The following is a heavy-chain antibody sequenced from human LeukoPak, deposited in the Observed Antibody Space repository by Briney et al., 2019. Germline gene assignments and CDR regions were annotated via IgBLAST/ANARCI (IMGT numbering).Heavy chain of an antibody. V-gene: IGHV3-23*01. D-gene: IGHD6-19*01. J-gene: IGHJ4*02. CDR2: INGRGDDT. CDR1: SGFA. CDR3: AKGHRSSSSFFDS. Sequence: GGSLRLSCAAFSGFAMSWVRQAPGRGLEWVSAINGRGDDTYYPDSVKGRFTISRDNSNNTLYLQMNSLRAEDTAVYYCAKGHRSSSSFFDSWGQGILVTVSS.